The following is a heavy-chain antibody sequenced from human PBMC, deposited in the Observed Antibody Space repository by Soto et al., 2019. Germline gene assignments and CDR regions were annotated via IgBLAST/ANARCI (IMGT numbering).Heavy chain of an antibody. D-gene: IGHD2-2*02. V-gene: IGHV1-46*01. Sequence: RASVKVSCKASGYTFTTCHMHWVRQAPGQGLEWMGIINARSGSTNYAQKFQGRVTLTRDTSTSTVSMELSSLRSEDTAIYYCARDSSIYPLRYYGMDVWGQGTTVTVS. CDR2: INARSGST. CDR3: ARDSSIYPLRYYGMDV. J-gene: IGHJ6*02. CDR1: GYTFTTCH.